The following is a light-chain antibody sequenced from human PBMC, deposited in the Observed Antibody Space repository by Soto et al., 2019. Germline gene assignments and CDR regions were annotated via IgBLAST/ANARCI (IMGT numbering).Light chain of an antibody. CDR3: QSFWV. Sequence: QSVLTQPPSVSGAPGQRVTISCTGSNSNIGAGFDVHWYQQFPGTAPKLLIYRNNQRPSGVPDRFSGSKSGTSASPAITGLQAEDEADYYCQSFWVFGGGTKLTVL. CDR2: RNN. J-gene: IGLJ2*01. CDR1: NSNIGAGFD. V-gene: IGLV1-40*01.